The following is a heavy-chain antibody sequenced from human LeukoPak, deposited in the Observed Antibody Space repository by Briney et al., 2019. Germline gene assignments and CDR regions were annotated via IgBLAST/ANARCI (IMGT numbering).Heavy chain of an antibody. J-gene: IGHJ5*02. D-gene: IGHD6-25*01. CDR1: GFTFSSYG. CDR2: IWYDGSNK. V-gene: IGHV3-33*01. Sequence: GGSLRLSCAASGFTFSSYGMHWVRQAPGKGLEWVAVIWYDGSNKYYADSVKGRFTISRDNSKNTLYLQMNSLRAEDTAVYYCAREVPANNWFDPWGQGTLATVSS. CDR3: AREVPANNWFDP.